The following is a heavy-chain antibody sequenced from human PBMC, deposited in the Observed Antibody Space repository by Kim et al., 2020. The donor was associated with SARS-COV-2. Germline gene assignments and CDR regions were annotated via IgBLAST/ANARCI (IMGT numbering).Heavy chain of an antibody. V-gene: IGHV4-39*01. Sequence: KSRVTISVDTSKNQFSLKLSSVTAADTAVYYCARHRVVISPYYYYGMDVWGQGTTVTVSS. D-gene: IGHD3-3*01. J-gene: IGHJ6*02. CDR3: ARHRVVISPYYYYGMDV.